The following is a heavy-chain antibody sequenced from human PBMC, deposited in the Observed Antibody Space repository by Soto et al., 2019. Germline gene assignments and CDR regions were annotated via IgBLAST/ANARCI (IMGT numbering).Heavy chain of an antibody. CDR2: IYYSGST. CDR1: GGSISSYY. Sequence: QVQLQESGPGLVKPSETLSLTCTVSGGSISSYYWSWIRQPPGKGLEWIGYIYYSGSTNYNPSLKSRVTISVATSKNQFSLKLSSVTAADTAVYYCATTYYDILTGYGWFDPWGQGTLVTVSS. CDR3: ATTYYDILTGYGWFDP. V-gene: IGHV4-59*08. D-gene: IGHD3-9*01. J-gene: IGHJ5*02.